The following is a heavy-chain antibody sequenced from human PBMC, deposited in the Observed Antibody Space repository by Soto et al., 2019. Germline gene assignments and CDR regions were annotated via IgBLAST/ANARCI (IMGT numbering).Heavy chain of an antibody. CDR2: ITYDGSFQ. CDR1: GFNFDNYG. D-gene: IGHD1-7*01. CDR3: AKDRVGGTFYTPLGF. Sequence: PLGSLRLSCQASGFNFDNYGMHWVRQAPGKGLEWVAVITYDGSFQYYADSVKGRFTISRDNSKNTLFLHLNTLKPEDTAVYHCAKDRVGGTFYTPLGFWGQGTLVTV. J-gene: IGHJ4*02. V-gene: IGHV3-30*18.